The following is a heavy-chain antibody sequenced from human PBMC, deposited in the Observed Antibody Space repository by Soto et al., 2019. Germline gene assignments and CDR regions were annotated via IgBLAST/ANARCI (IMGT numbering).Heavy chain of an antibody. J-gene: IGHJ4*02. D-gene: IGHD6-25*01. CDR1: DASISTYY. CDR2: VYHSGTT. Sequence: SETLSLTCTVSDASISTYYWTWIRQSPGKGPEWIGYVYHSGTTNYNPSLESRVTMSLDTSKNQFSLKLSAVTTADPAVYYCATRLFGGPYRSVFDYWSQGTLLTISS. CDR3: ATRLFGGPYRSVFDY. V-gene: IGHV4-59*01.